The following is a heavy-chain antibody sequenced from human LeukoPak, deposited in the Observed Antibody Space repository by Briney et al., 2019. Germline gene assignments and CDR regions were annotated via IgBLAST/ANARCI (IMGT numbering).Heavy chain of an antibody. Sequence: GGSLRLSCAASGFTFSSYEMNWVRQAPGKGLEWVSYITSSSSTIYYADSVKGRFTISRDNAKNSLYLQMNSLRAEDTAVYYCARGYLLGASGYWGQGTLVTVSS. CDR3: ARGYLLGASGY. J-gene: IGHJ4*02. V-gene: IGHV3-48*01. CDR1: GFTFSSYE. CDR2: ITSSSSTI. D-gene: IGHD3-10*01.